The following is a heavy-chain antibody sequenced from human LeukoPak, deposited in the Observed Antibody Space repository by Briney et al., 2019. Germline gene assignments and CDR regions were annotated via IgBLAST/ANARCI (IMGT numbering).Heavy chain of an antibody. CDR3: ARSPYSSGTNWFDP. Sequence: SVKVSCKAPGGTFSSYAISWVRQAPGQGLEWMGGIIPIFGTANYAQKFQGRVTITADKSTSTAYMELSSLRSEDTAVYYCARSPYSSGTNWFDPWGQGTLVTVSS. J-gene: IGHJ5*02. CDR2: IIPIFGTA. CDR1: GGTFSSYA. D-gene: IGHD6-19*01. V-gene: IGHV1-69*06.